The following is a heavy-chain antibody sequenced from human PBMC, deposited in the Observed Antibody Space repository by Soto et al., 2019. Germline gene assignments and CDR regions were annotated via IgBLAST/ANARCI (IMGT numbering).Heavy chain of an antibody. D-gene: IGHD3-3*01. V-gene: IGHV1-18*01. CDR3: ARDLLRFWEWLHVAP. Sequence: ASVKVSCKASGYTFTSYGISWVRQAPGQGLEWMGWISAYNGNTNYAQKLQGRVTMTTDTSTSTAYMELRSLRSDDTAGYYCARDLLRFWEWLHVAPWGQATRVTVSS. J-gene: IGHJ5*02. CDR2: ISAYNGNT. CDR1: GYTFTSYG.